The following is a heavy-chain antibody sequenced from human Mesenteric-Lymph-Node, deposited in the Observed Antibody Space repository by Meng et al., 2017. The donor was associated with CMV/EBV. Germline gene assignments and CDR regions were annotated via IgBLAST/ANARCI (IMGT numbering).Heavy chain of an antibody. J-gene: IGHJ4*02. CDR2: INSDGSST. CDR3: TRARGRIAATEDYFDY. D-gene: IGHD6-13*01. Sequence: GGSLRLSWAASRFTFNNYWMHWVRQAPGKGRVWVSRINSDGSSTNYADSGKGRFTISRDNAKNTLYLQMNSLRAEDTAVYYCTRARGRIAATEDYFDYWGQGTPVTVSS. CDR1: RFTFNNYW. V-gene: IGHV3-74*01.